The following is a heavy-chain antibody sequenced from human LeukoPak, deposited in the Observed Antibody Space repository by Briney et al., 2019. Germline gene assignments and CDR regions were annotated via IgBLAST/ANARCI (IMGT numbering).Heavy chain of an antibody. J-gene: IGHJ4*02. CDR2: ISAYNGNT. D-gene: IGHD1-26*01. CDR3: ARVPPLYSGSYRDLDY. CDR1: GDTFIRFG. V-gene: IGHV1-18*01. Sequence: ASVKVSCKASGDTFIRFGFSWVRQAPGQGLEWMGWISAYNGNTDYAQKLQGRVTMTTDTSTSTAYMELRSLRSDDTAVYYCARVPPLYSGSYRDLDYWGQGTLVTVSS.